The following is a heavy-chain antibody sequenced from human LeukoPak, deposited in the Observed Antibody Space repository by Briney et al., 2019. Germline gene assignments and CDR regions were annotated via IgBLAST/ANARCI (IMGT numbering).Heavy chain of an antibody. V-gene: IGHV4-4*07. Sequence: SETLSLTCTVSGGSISSYYWCWIRQPAGKGLEWIGRIYTSGSTNYNPSLKSRVTMSVDTSKNQFSLKLSSVTAADTAVYYCARDVNSVVVVAATGWFDPWGQGTLVTVSS. CDR3: ARDVNSVVVVAATGWFDP. CDR2: IYTSGST. J-gene: IGHJ5*02. CDR1: GGSISSYY. D-gene: IGHD2-15*01.